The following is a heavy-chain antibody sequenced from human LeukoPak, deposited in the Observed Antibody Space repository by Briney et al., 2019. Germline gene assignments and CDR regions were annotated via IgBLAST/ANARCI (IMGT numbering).Heavy chain of an antibody. J-gene: IGHJ4*02. CDR2: ISASNGNT. V-gene: IGHV1-18*01. CDR1: GYTFTSYG. D-gene: IGHD3-3*01. Sequence: ASVKVSCKXSGYTFTSYGISWVRQAPGKGLEGMGWISASNGNTNYPKKFQGRVTMTTDTSTSTAYMELRSLRSDDTAVYYCARDLVSYDFWSGAHFDYWGQGTLVTVSS. CDR3: ARDLVSYDFWSGAHFDY.